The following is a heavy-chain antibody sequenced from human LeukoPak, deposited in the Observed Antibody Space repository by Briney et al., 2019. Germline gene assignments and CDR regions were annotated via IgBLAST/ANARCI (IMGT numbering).Heavy chain of an antibody. CDR3: ARRDYYDSSGPHLDY. D-gene: IGHD3-22*01. CDR1: GYSFNNHW. CDR2: IYPGDSDT. V-gene: IGHV5-51*01. J-gene: IGHJ4*02. Sequence: GGSLKISWKGSGYSFNNHWISWVRQVPGKGLEWIGNIYPGDSDTRYSPSFQGQVTISADKSISTAYLQWSSLKASDTAMYYCARRDYYDSSGPHLDYWGQGTLVTVSS.